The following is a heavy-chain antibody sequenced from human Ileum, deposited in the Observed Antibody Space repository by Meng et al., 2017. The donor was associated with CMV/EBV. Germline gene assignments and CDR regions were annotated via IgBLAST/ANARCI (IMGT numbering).Heavy chain of an antibody. J-gene: IGHJ4*02. CDR3: AKDPKAASSGYF. CDR2: ASGSGGST. CDR1: GFTFSSYA. D-gene: IGHD3-22*01. V-gene: IGHV3-23*01. Sequence: GESLKISCAASGFTFSSYAMSWVRQAPGKGLEWVSAASGSGGSTYYADSVKGRFTISRDNSKNTLYLQMNSLRAEDTALYHCAKDPKAASSGYFWSQGTLVTVSS.